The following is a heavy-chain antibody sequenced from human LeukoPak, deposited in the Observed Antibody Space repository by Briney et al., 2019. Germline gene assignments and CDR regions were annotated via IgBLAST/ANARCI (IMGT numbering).Heavy chain of an antibody. Sequence: GGSLRLSCAASGFTFSSYSMNWVRQAPGKGLEWVSSISSSSSYIYYADSVKGRFTISRDNAKNSLYLQMNSLRAEDTAVYYCARDEGVVPAAMKVPHGYWGQGTLVTVSS. J-gene: IGHJ4*02. V-gene: IGHV3-21*01. CDR3: ARDEGVVPAAMKVPHGY. CDR2: ISSSSSYI. D-gene: IGHD2-2*01. CDR1: GFTFSSYS.